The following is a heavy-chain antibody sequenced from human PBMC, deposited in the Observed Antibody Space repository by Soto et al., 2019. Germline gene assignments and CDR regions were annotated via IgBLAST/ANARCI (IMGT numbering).Heavy chain of an antibody. D-gene: IGHD3-3*01. Sequence: EVHLLESGGGLVQPGGSLRLSCSASGFTFRSYAMSWVRQAPGKGLEWVSGISGGGSDTYYSDSVRGRFTISRDNSKNTLYLQMNSLSAEDSAVYFCAKDDSLEWFFPLDAWGQGTLVTVSS. J-gene: IGHJ5*02. CDR1: GFTFRSYA. CDR2: ISGGGSDT. CDR3: AKDDSLEWFFPLDA. V-gene: IGHV3-23*01.